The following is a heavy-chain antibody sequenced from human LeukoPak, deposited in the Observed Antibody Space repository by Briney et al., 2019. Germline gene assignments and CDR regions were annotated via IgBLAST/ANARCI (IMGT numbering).Heavy chain of an antibody. Sequence: GSLRLSCAASGFTFSDYYMSWIRQAPGKGLEWVSYISSSGSTIYYADSVKGRFTISRDNAKNSLYLQMNSLRAEDTAVYYCARSDPITMVRGVTVYYYGMDVWGQGTTVTVSS. CDR2: ISSSGSTI. J-gene: IGHJ6*02. D-gene: IGHD3-10*01. V-gene: IGHV3-11*01. CDR3: ARSDPITMVRGVTVYYYGMDV. CDR1: GFTFSDYY.